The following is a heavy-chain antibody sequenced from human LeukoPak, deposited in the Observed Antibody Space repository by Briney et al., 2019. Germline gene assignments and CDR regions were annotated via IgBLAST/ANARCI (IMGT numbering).Heavy chain of an antibody. CDR2: IIPILGIA. CDR1: GGTFSSYA. CDR3: ARDIGTGYSSGWDY. D-gene: IGHD6-19*01. J-gene: IGHJ4*02. V-gene: IGHV1-69*04. Sequence: GASVKVSCKSSGGTFSSYAISWVRQAPGQGLAWMGRIIPILGIANYAQKFQGRVTITADKSMSTAYMELSSLRSEDSAVYYCARDIGTGYSSGWDYWGQGTLVTVSS.